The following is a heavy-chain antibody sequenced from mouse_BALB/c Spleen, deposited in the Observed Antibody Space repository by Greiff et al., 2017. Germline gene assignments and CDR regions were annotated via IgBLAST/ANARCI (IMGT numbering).Heavy chain of an antibody. D-gene: IGHD2-10*02. CDR1: GYTFTSYW. Sequence: VQLQQSGAELARPGASVKLSCKASGYTFTSYWMQWVKQRPGQGLEWIGAIYPGDGDTRYTQKFKGKATLTADKSSSTAYMQLSSLASEDSAVYYCARAYGNYAMDYWGQGTSVTVSS. V-gene: IGHV1-87*01. CDR3: ARAYGNYAMDY. J-gene: IGHJ4*01. CDR2: IYPGDGDT.